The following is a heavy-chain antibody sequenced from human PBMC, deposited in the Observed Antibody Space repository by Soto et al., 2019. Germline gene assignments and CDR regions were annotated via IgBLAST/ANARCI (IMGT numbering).Heavy chain of an antibody. D-gene: IGHD6-19*01. V-gene: IGHV4-4*02. CDR3: AIHIAVSGTRGFDF. J-gene: IGHJ4*02. CDR2: IYHSGST. Sequence: QVQLQESGPGLMKPSGTLSLTCAVSGGSISTNWWSWVRQPPGKGLEWIGEIYHSGSTNYNPSLKNRVTMSVDKSQNHLSLTLNSVTAADTAVYYCAIHIAVSGTRGFDFWGQGTLVTVSS. CDR1: GGSISTNW.